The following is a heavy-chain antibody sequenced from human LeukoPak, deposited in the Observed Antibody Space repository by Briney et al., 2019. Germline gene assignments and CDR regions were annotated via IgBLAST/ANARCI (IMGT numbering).Heavy chain of an antibody. CDR1: GFTFDDYA. D-gene: IGHD3-22*01. CDR2: ISVDGGST. J-gene: IGHJ4*02. CDR3: AKTFYYDSSGSPYYFDY. V-gene: IGHV3-43*02. Sequence: GGALRLSCAASGFTFDDYAMHWVRQAPGKGLEWVSLISVDGGSTDYADSVKGRFTISRDNSKNSLYLQMNSLRTEDTALYYCAKTFYYDSSGSPYYFDYWGKGTLVNVSS.